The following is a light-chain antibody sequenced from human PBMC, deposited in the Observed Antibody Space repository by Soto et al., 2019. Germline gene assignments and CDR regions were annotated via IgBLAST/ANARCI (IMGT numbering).Light chain of an antibody. CDR2: HAS. V-gene: IGKV1-5*01. CDR3: QQYMSYS. CDR1: QRISNW. J-gene: IGKJ1*01. Sequence: DIPMTQSPATLSASVGDRVTITCRARQRISNWLAWYPQKPGTAPKLLIYHASTLESGVPSRFSGSGSGTEFTLTISRLQPDDFATYSCQQYMSYSFGEGTKVDIK.